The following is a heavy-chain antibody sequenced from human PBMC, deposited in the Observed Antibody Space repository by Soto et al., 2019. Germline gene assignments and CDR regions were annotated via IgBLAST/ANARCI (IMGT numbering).Heavy chain of an antibody. J-gene: IGHJ4*02. CDR2: IRSKAYGGTT. Sequence: GGSLRLSCTASGFTFGDYAMSWFRQAPGKGLEWVGFIRSKAYGGTTEYAASVKGRFTISRDDSKSIAYLQMNSLKTEDTAVYYCNGNMVRGQPPDYWGQGTLVTVSS. CDR3: NGNMVRGQPPDY. D-gene: IGHD3-10*01. V-gene: IGHV3-49*03. CDR1: GFTFGDYA.